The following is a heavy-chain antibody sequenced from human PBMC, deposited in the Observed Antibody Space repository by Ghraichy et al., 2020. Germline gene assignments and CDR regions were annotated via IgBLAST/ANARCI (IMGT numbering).Heavy chain of an antibody. V-gene: IGHV4-59*01. J-gene: IGHJ4*02. CDR1: GGSISSYS. CDR2: IYYSVST. CDR3: AGEGYYDSSGVDY. Sequence: SETLSLTCTVSGGSISSYSWSWIRQRPGKGLEWIGYIYYSVSTNYNPSLKRRFTISIDTCKNQFSLTLSSVTAADTAVYDCAGEGYYDSSGVDYWGQGTLVIVSS. D-gene: IGHD3-22*01.